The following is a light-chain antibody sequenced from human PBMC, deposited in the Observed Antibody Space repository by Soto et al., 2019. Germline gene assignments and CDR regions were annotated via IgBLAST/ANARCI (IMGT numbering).Light chain of an antibody. CDR1: QSVRSN. V-gene: IGKV3-15*01. Sequence: EIVMTQSPVTLSVSPGERATLSCRASQSVRSNLAWYQQKPGQAPSLLIYGAFTRATGIPTRFSGTGSGTEFTLTISSLQSEDFAIYYGQQYNDWPLTFGQGTKVEV. CDR3: QQYNDWPLT. J-gene: IGKJ1*01. CDR2: GAF.